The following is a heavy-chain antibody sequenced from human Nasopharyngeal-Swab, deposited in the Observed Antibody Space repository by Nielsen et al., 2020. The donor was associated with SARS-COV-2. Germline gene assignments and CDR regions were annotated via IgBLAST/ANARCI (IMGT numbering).Heavy chain of an antibody. V-gene: IGHV4-59*13. D-gene: IGHD7-27*01. J-gene: IGHJ6*02. CDR2: IYYSGST. Sequence: SEPLSLTCTVPGGSISTYYWSWIRQPPGKGLEWIGYIYYSGSTNYNPSLKSRVTISVDTSKNQFSLKLSSVTAADTAVYYCARDLGDWGFNYYYGMDVWGQGTTVTVSS. CDR1: GGSISTYY. CDR3: ARDLGDWGFNYYYGMDV.